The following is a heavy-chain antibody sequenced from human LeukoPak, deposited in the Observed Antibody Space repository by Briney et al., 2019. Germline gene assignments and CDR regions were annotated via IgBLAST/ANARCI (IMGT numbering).Heavy chain of an antibody. V-gene: IGHV3-21*01. J-gene: IGHJ4*02. D-gene: IGHD1-1*01. CDR2: ISSSSSYI. Sequence: GGSLRLSCAASGITFNSYTMNWVRQAPGKGLEWVSSISSSSSYIYYAASVKGRFTISRDNAKNSLYLQMNRLRAEDTAVYYCAREGQLERLAFGKEGSAFDYWGQGTLVTVSS. CDR1: GITFNSYT. CDR3: AREGQLERLAFGKEGSAFDY.